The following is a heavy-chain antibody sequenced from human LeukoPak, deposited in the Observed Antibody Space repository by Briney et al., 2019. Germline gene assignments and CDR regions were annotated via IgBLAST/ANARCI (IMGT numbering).Heavy chain of an antibody. D-gene: IGHD2-2*01. J-gene: IGHJ4*02. CDR2: ISAYNGNT. CDR3: ATHCSSTSCPFDY. V-gene: IGHV1-18*01. CDR1: GYSFTSYG. Sequence: ASVKVSCKASGYSFTSYGISWVRQAPGQGLEWMGWISAYNGNTNEAQNFQGRVTMTTDTSTSTAYMELSSLRSEDTAVYYCATHCSSTSCPFDYWGQGTLVTVSS.